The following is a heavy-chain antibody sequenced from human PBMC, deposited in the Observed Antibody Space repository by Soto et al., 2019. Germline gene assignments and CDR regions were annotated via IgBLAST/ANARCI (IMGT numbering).Heavy chain of an antibody. CDR1: GFTFTSSA. Sequence: SVKVSCKASGFTFTSSAVQWVRQARGQRLEWVGWIVVGSGNTNYAQKFQERVTITRDMSTSTAYMELSSLRSEDTAVYYCAADSNIDYFDYWGQGTLVTVSS. CDR2: IVVGSGNT. CDR3: AADSNIDYFDY. J-gene: IGHJ4*02. D-gene: IGHD3-3*02. V-gene: IGHV1-58*01.